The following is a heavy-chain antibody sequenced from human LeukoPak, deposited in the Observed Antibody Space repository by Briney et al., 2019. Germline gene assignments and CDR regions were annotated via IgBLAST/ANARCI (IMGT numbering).Heavy chain of an antibody. J-gene: IGHJ6*03. Sequence: GGSLRLSCAASGFTFSDYYMTWIRQAPGKGLEWVSYISGRSSTIYQADSVKGRFTISGDNAENSLYLQMNSLRAEDTAVYYCARAPYLGNFYYYMDVWGKGTTVIVSS. CDR1: GFTFSDYY. D-gene: IGHD7-27*01. CDR2: ISGRSSTI. CDR3: ARAPYLGNFYYYMDV. V-gene: IGHV3-11*04.